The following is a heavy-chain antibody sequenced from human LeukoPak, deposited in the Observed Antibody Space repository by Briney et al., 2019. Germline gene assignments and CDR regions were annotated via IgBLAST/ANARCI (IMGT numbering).Heavy chain of an antibody. V-gene: IGHV1-46*01. CDR1: GYTFTSYY. D-gene: IGHD3-22*01. J-gene: IGHJ4*02. Sequence: ASVKVSCKASGYTFTSYYMHWVRQAPGQGLEWMGIINPSGGSTSYAQKFQGRVTITADKSTSTAYMELSSLRSEDTAVYYCARDPRGRDSSGYRYFDYWGQGTLVTVSS. CDR2: INPSGGST. CDR3: ARDPRGRDSSGYRYFDY.